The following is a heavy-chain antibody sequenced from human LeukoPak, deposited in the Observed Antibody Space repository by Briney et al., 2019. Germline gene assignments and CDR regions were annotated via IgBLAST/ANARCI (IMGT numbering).Heavy chain of an antibody. Sequence: SETLSLTCTVSGGSISSGSYYWSWIRQPAGKGLEWIGRIYTSGSTNYNPSLKSRVTISVDTSKNQFSLKLSSVTAADTAAYYCARGPSVYTHPFDYWGQGTLVTVSS. CDR3: ARGPSVYTHPFDY. V-gene: IGHV4-61*02. CDR1: GGSISSGSYY. D-gene: IGHD5-18*01. CDR2: IYTSGST. J-gene: IGHJ4*02.